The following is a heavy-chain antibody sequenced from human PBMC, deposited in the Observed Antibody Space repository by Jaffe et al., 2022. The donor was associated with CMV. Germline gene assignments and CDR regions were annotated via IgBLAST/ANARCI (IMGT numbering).Heavy chain of an antibody. V-gene: IGHV3-49*04. D-gene: IGHD3-3*01. J-gene: IGHJ6*03. CDR2: IRSKAYGGTT. CDR1: GFTFGDYA. CDR3: TRGGYDFWTGFWYMDV. Sequence: EVQLVESGGGLVQPGRSLRLSCTASGFTFGDYAMSWVRQAPGKGLEWVGFIRSKAYGGTTEYAASVKGRFTISRDDSKSIAYLQMNSLKTEDTAVYYCTRGGYDFWTGFWYMDVWGKGTTVTVSS.